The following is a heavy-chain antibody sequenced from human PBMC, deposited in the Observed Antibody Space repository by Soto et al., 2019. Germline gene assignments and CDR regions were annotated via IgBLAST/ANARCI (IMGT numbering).Heavy chain of an antibody. D-gene: IGHD3-22*01. Sequence: GASVKVSCKASGGTFSDFTINWVRQAPGQRLEWMGGIIPIFDTANYAEKFQGRVTITADESTSTAYMELSSLRSEDTAVYYCARALDSSAQYYFDYWGQGTLVIVSS. J-gene: IGHJ4*02. V-gene: IGHV1-69*13. CDR2: IIPIFDTA. CDR3: ARALDSSAQYYFDY. CDR1: GGTFSDFT.